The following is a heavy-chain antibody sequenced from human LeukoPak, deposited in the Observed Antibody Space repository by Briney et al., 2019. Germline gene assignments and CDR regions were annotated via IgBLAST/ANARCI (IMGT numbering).Heavy chain of an antibody. CDR2: INHSGST. Sequence: SETLSLTCTVSGGSISSYSWSWIRQPPGKGLEWIGEINHSGSTNYNPSLKSRVTISVDTSKNQFSLKLSSVTAADTAVYYCPYSSGWYGGDFDYWGQGTLVTVSS. CDR3: PYSSGWYGGDFDY. D-gene: IGHD6-19*01. J-gene: IGHJ4*02. V-gene: IGHV4-34*01. CDR1: GGSISSYS.